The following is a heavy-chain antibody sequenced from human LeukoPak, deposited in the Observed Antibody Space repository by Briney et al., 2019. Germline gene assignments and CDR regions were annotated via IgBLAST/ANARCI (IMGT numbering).Heavy chain of an antibody. CDR1: GITLSNYG. Sequence: GGSLRLSCAVSGITLSNYGMTWVRQAPGQGLEWVAGISDTGGRTNYADSVKGRFTISRDNPKNTLYLQMNSLRAEDTAVYFCAKRGVVIRVILVGFHKEAYYFDSWGQGALVTVSS. J-gene: IGHJ4*02. V-gene: IGHV3-23*01. D-gene: IGHD3-22*01. CDR3: AKRGVVIRVILVGFHKEAYYFDS. CDR2: ISDTGGRT.